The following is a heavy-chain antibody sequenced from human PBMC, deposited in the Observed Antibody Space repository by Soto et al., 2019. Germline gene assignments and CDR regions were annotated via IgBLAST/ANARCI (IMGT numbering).Heavy chain of an antibody. CDR1: GYTFTSYG. J-gene: IGHJ6*02. Sequence: QVQLVQSGAEVKKPGASVKVSCKASGYTFTSYGISWVRQAPGQGLEWMGWISAYNGNTNYAQKLQGRVTMTTDTXXSXAXXELRSLRSDDTAVYYCASPMRDILTGYFSPDGMDVWGQGTTVTVSS. V-gene: IGHV1-18*01. CDR2: ISAYNGNT. D-gene: IGHD3-9*01. CDR3: ASPMRDILTGYFSPDGMDV.